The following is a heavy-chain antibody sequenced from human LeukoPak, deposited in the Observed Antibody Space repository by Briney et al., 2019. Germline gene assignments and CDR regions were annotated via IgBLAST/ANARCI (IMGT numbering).Heavy chain of an antibody. CDR2: MNPNSGNT. J-gene: IGHJ4*02. CDR3: ARGYNSGWYYFDY. Sequence: GASVKASCKASGYTFTSYDINWVRQATGQGLEWMGWMNPNSGNTGYAQKFQGRVTMTRNSSISTAYMELSSLRSEDTAVYYCARGYNSGWYYFDYWGQGTLVTVSS. V-gene: IGHV1-8*01. CDR1: GYTFTSYD. D-gene: IGHD6-19*01.